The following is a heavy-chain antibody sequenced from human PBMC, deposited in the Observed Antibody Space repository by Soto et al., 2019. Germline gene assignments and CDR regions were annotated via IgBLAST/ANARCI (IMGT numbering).Heavy chain of an antibody. Sequence: QVQVKESGPGLVKPSETLSLTCTVSGGSITDYSWSWIRQSAGKGLEWLGRISINGNSHYHLSLRSRVTMSIETSKNQFSLNLRSVTAADPAVYYCARESGDNWTYEVDWGQGTLVTVSS. CDR3: ARESGDNWTYEVD. J-gene: IGHJ4*02. D-gene: IGHD1-7*01. V-gene: IGHV4-4*07. CDR1: GGSITDYS. CDR2: ISINGNS.